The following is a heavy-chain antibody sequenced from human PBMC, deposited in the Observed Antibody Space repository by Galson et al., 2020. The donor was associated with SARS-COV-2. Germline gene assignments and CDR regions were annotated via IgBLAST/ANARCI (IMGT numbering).Heavy chain of an antibody. D-gene: IGHD4-17*01. Sequence: SDTLSLTRAVYGGSFSGYYWSWIRQPPGKGLEWIGEINHSGSTNYNPSLKSRVTISVDTSKNQSSLKLSPVTAADTAVYYCARRPTVTTHLYYLDYWGQGTLVTVSS. V-gene: IGHV4-34*01. CDR1: GGSFSGYY. J-gene: IGHJ4*02. CDR3: ARRPTVTTHLYYLDY. CDR2: INHSGST.